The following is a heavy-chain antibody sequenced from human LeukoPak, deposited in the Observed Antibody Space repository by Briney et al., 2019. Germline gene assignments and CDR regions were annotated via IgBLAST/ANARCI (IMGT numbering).Heavy chain of an antibody. CDR2: ISRSGSYI. D-gene: IGHD2-2*01. CDR1: GFTFSSYN. Sequence: GGSLRLSCAASGFTFSSYNMNWVRQAPGKGLEWVSSISRSGSYIYYADSVKGRFTISRDNSKNTLYLQMNSLRAEDTAVYFCARGASTASSNFDYWGQGTLLTVSS. J-gene: IGHJ4*02. CDR3: ARGASTASSNFDY. V-gene: IGHV3-21*04.